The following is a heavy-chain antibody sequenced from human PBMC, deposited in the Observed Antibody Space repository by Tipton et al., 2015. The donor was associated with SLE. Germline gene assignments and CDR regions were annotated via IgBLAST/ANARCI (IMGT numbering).Heavy chain of an antibody. V-gene: IGHV4-34*01. CDR2: INHSGST. CDR3: ARGYGDSYYYYGMDV. CDR1: GGSFSGYY. D-gene: IGHD4-17*01. Sequence: TLSLTCAVYGGSFSGYYWCRIRQPLGHGLERIGEINHSGSTNYNPSLKSRVTISVDTAKNKFSLKLSSVTAADTAVYYCARGYGDSYYYYGMDVWGQGTTVTVSS. J-gene: IGHJ6*02.